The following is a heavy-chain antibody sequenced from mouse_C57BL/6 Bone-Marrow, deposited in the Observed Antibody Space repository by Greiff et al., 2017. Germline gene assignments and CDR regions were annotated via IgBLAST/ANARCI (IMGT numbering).Heavy chain of an antibody. D-gene: IGHD2-3*01. Sequence: QVQLQQSGAELARPGASVKLSCKASGYTFTSYGISWVKQRTGQGLEWIGEIYPRSGNTYYNEKFKGKATLTADKSSSTAYMELRSLTSEDSAVYFCARWDVYCPFAYWGQGTLVTVSA. CDR1: GYTFTSYG. J-gene: IGHJ3*01. CDR2: IYPRSGNT. V-gene: IGHV1-81*01. CDR3: ARWDVYCPFAY.